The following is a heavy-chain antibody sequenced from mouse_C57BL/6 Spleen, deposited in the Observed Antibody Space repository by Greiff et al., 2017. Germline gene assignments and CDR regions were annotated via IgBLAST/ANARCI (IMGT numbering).Heavy chain of an antibody. CDR2: VYPRSGNT. CDR3: AKDTTVVGAFDV. CDR1: GYTFTSYG. D-gene: IGHD1-1*01. V-gene: IGHV1-81*01. Sequence: QVQLKESGAELARPGSSVKLSCKASGYTFTSYGISWVKQRTGQGLEWIGEVYPRSGNTYYNEKFKGKATLTADKSSSTAYMELRSLTSEDSAVYFCAKDTTVVGAFDVWGTGTTVTVSS. J-gene: IGHJ1*03.